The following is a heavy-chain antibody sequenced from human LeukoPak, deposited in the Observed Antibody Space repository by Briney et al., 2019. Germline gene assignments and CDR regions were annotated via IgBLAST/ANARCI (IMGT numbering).Heavy chain of an antibody. CDR3: AREKVTVTSRYAFDI. CDR2: ISGRGGSQ. V-gene: IGHV3-23*01. J-gene: IGHJ3*02. D-gene: IGHD4-17*01. Sequence: GGSLRLSCGTSGFTFSTYAMTWVRQAPGKGLEWVSGISGRGGSQHYADSVKGRFTISRDNSKNTLYLQMNSLRAEDTAVYYCAREKVTVTSRYAFDIWGQGTMVTVSS. CDR1: GFTFSTYA.